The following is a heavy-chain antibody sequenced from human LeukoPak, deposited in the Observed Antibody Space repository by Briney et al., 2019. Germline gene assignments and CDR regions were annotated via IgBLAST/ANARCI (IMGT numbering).Heavy chain of an antibody. Sequence: GGSLRLSCAASGFSFTSYAMSWVRQAPGKGLEWVSAISATGGSTYYADSVKGRFTISRDNAKNSLYLQMNSLRAEDTAVYYCARAYSSSWYVPNWFDPWGQGTLVTVSS. V-gene: IGHV3-23*01. CDR1: GFSFTSYA. D-gene: IGHD6-13*01. CDR3: ARAYSSSWYVPNWFDP. J-gene: IGHJ5*02. CDR2: ISATGGST.